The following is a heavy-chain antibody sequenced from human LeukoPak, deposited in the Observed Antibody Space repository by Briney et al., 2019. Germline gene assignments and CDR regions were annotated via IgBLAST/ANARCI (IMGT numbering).Heavy chain of an antibody. CDR3: ARDLTGYYRFDY. D-gene: IGHD3-9*01. V-gene: IGHV4-38-2*02. Sequence: SETPSLTCAVSGYSISSGYYWGWIRQPPGKGLEWIGTMYYSGSTFYNPSLKSRVTISVDTSKKQFSLKLSSVTDADTAVYYCARDLTGYYRFDYWGQGTLVTVSS. J-gene: IGHJ4*02. CDR2: MYYSGST. CDR1: GYSISSGYY.